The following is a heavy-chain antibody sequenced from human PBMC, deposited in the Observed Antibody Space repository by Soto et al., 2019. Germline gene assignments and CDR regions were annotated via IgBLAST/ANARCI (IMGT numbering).Heavy chain of an antibody. D-gene: IGHD3-10*01. CDR3: ARGALWFGELFSYFDY. J-gene: IGHJ4*02. Sequence: QLHLQESGSGLVKPSQTLSLTCAVSSGSISSGDYSWSWIRQPPGKGLEWIGYISHNGSTYYNPSLKSRVTISVDRSKNQVSLKLFSVTAADTAVYYCARGALWFGELFSYFDYWGQGTLVTVSS. CDR1: SGSISSGDYS. V-gene: IGHV4-30-2*01. CDR2: ISHNGST.